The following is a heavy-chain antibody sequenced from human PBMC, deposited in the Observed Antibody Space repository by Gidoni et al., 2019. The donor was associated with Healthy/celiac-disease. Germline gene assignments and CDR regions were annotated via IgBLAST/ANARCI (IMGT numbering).Heavy chain of an antibody. Sequence: EVQLVQSGAEVKKPGESLKISCKGSGYSFTSYWIGWVRQMPGNGLEWMGIIYPGDSDTRYSPSFQGQVTISADKSISTAYLQWSSLKASDTAMYYCARPAPGKWERVGAFDIWGQGTMVTVSS. J-gene: IGHJ3*02. CDR1: GYSFTSYW. CDR3: ARPAPGKWERVGAFDI. V-gene: IGHV5-51*01. D-gene: IGHD1-26*01. CDR2: IYPGDSDT.